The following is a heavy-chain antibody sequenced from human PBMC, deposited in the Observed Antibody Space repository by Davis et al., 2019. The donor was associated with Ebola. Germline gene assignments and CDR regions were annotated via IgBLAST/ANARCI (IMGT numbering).Heavy chain of an antibody. CDR2: IIPILGIA. Sequence: SVKVSCKASGYTFTNYDINWVRQAPGQGLEWMGRIIPILGIANYAQKFQGRVTITADKSTSTAYMELSSLRSEDTAVYYCAGGYYYYGMDVWGQGTTVTVSS. J-gene: IGHJ6*02. V-gene: IGHV1-69*04. CDR1: GYTFTNYD. CDR3: AGGYYYYGMDV.